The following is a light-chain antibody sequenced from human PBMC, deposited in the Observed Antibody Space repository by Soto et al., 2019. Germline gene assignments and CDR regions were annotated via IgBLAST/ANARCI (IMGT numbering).Light chain of an antibody. V-gene: IGLV1-40*01. J-gene: IGLJ1*01. CDR2: GNT. Sequence: QSVLTQPPSVSGAPGQRVTISCTGSSSNIGAGYDVHWYQQLPGTAPKLLIYGNTNRPSGVPDRFSGSKSGTSASLAITGLQAEDEADYYSQSYASSLSSYVFGTGTKLT. CDR3: QSYASSLSSYV. CDR1: SSNIGAGYD.